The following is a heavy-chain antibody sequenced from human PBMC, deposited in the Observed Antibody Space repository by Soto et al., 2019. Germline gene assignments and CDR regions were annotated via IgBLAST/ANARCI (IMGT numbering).Heavy chain of an antibody. Sequence: GGSLRLSCAASGVTFSSYSMHWVRQAPGKGLEWVAVIWYDGSNKYYADSVKGRFTISRDNSKNTLYLQMNSLRAEDTAVYYCAREGIRFLEWPEHNDSWGQGT. CDR3: AREGIRFLEWPEHNDS. CDR2: IWYDGSNK. D-gene: IGHD3-3*01. CDR1: GVTFSSYS. V-gene: IGHV3-33*08. J-gene: IGHJ4*02.